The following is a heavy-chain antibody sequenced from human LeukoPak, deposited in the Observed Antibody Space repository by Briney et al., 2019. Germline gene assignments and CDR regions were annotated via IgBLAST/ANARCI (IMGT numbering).Heavy chain of an antibody. CDR3: ARVPGSSSSWYSYYFDY. J-gene: IGHJ4*02. D-gene: IGHD6-13*01. V-gene: IGHV1-69*04. CDR1: GGTFSSYA. Sequence: GASVKVSCKASGGTFSSYAISWVRQASGQGLEWMGRIIPILGIANYAQKFQGRVTITADKSTSTAYMELSSLRSEDTAVYYCARVPGSSSSWYSYYFDYWGQGTLVTVSS. CDR2: IIPILGIA.